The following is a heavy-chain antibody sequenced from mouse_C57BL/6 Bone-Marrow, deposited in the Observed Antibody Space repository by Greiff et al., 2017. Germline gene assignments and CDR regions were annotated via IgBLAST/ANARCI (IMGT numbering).Heavy chain of an antibody. CDR1: GYAFSSSW. V-gene: IGHV1-82*01. Sequence: QVQLQQSGPELVKPGASVKISCKASGYAFSSSWMNWVKQRPGKGLEWIGRIYPGDGDTNYNGKFKGKATLTADKSSSTAYMQLSSLTSEDSAVYFCASNHYFDYWGQGTTLTVSS. CDR3: ASNHYFDY. CDR2: IYPGDGDT. J-gene: IGHJ2*01.